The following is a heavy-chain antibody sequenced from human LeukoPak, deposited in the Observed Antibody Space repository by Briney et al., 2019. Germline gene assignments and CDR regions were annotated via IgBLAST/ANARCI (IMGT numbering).Heavy chain of an antibody. V-gene: IGHV1-2*06. CDR1: GYTLTGYY. Sequence: ASVKVSCKAAGYTLTGYYMFWVRQAPGRGLEWMGRINPNSGGTNYAQKFQGRVTMTRDTSISTAYMELSRLRSDDTAVYYCARGYCSGGSCYSVENWFDPWGQGTLVTVSS. D-gene: IGHD2-15*01. J-gene: IGHJ5*02. CDR3: ARGYCSGGSCYSVENWFDP. CDR2: INPNSGGT.